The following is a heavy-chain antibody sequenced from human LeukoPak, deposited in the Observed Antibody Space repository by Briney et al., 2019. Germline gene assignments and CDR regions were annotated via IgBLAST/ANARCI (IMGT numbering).Heavy chain of an antibody. CDR1: GGSFSSYY. Sequence: SETLSLTCAVYGGSFSSYYWSWIRQPAGKGLEWIGRIYTSGSTNYNPSLKSRVTMSVDTSKNQFSLKLSSVTAADTAVYYCARAPNCSGGSCYSPDYYYYYMDVWGKGTTVTISS. CDR3: ARAPNCSGGSCYSPDYYYYYMDV. CDR2: IYTSGST. V-gene: IGHV4-59*10. J-gene: IGHJ6*03. D-gene: IGHD2-15*01.